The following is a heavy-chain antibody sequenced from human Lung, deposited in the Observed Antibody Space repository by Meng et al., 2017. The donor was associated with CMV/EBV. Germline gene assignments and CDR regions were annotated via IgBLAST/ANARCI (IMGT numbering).Heavy chain of an antibody. CDR1: GGSISSYY. CDR2: IYYSGST. V-gene: IGHV4-59*01. CDR3: ARVYSSSWFYPSGMDV. D-gene: IGHD6-13*01. Sequence: SETLSLTCAVYGGSISSYYWSWIRQPPGKGLEWIGYIYYSGSTNYNPSLKSRVTISVDTSKNQFSLKLSSVTAADTAVYYCARVYSSSWFYPSGMDVWGQGXTVTVSS. J-gene: IGHJ6*02.